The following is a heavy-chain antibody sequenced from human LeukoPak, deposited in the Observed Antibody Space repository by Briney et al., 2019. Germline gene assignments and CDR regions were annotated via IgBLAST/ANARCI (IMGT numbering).Heavy chain of an antibody. CDR2: IYYSGST. CDR3: ARSGSVTGYCSGGSCPSDY. D-gene: IGHD2-15*01. CDR1: GGSISSYS. J-gene: IGHJ4*02. V-gene: IGHV4-59*01. Sequence: SETLSLTCTVSGGSISSYSWSWIRQPPGKGLEWIGYIYYSGSTNYNPSLKSRVTISVDTSKNQFSLKLSSVTAADTAVYYCARSGSVTGYCSGGSCPSDYWGQGTLVTVSS.